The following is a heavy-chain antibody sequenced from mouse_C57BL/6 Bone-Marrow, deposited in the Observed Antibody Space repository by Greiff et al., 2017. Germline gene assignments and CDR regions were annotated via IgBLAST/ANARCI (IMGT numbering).Heavy chain of an antibody. D-gene: IGHD2-5*01. CDR2: IYPGSGST. V-gene: IGHV1-55*01. CDR1: GYTFTSYW. Sequence: QVQLKQPGAELVKPGASVKMSCKASGYTFTSYWITWVKQRPGQGLEWIGDIYPGSGSTNYNEKFKSKATLNVDTSSSTAYMQLSSLTSEDSAVYYCARPYYSNYCYFDVWGTGTTVTVSS. CDR3: ARPYYSNYCYFDV. J-gene: IGHJ1*03.